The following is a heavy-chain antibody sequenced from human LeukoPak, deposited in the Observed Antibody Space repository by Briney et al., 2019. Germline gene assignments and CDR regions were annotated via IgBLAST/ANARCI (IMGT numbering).Heavy chain of an antibody. CDR1: GDSISSSY. CDR3: VRGPTRAAGIDY. V-gene: IGHV4-4*07. J-gene: IGHJ4*02. D-gene: IGHD6-13*01. CDR2: IQTSGRT. Sequence: PSETLSLTCTVPGDSISSSYWSWIRQATGKRLEWIARIQTSGRTDYNPSLRSRVTVSVDTSKNQFSLRLSSVTAADTAVYYCVRGPTRAAGIDYWGQGTLVTVSS.